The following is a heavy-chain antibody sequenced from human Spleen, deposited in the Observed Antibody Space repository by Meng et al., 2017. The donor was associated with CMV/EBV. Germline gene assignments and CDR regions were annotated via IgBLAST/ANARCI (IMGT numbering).Heavy chain of an antibody. CDR2: IYPADSDL. CDR3: AISLYSNYWDY. CDR1: GYICTNYW. V-gene: IGHV5-51*01. Sequence: MSCKGSGYICTNYWIGWVRQMPGKGLEWMGIIYPADSDLRYSPSFQGQVTISADKSINTAYLQWSSLRASDTAMYYCAISLYSNYWDYWGRGTLVTVSS. D-gene: IGHD4-11*01. J-gene: IGHJ4*02.